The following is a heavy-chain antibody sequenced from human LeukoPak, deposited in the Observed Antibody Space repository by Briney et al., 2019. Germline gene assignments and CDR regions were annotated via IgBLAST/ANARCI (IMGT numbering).Heavy chain of an antibody. CDR1: GGSFSGYY. Sequence: SETLSLTCAVYGGSFSGYYWSWIRQPPGKGLEWIGEINHSGSTNYNPSLKSRVTISVDTSKNQFSLKLSSVTAADTAVYYCARGATYYYDSSGFAPWGQGTLVTVSS. D-gene: IGHD3-22*01. CDR3: ARGATYYYDSSGFAP. CDR2: INHSGST. V-gene: IGHV4-34*01. J-gene: IGHJ5*02.